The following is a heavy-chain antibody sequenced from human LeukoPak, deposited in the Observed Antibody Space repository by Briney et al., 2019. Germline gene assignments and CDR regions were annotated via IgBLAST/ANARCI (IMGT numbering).Heavy chain of an antibody. CDR1: GFTFSSYA. D-gene: IGHD6-19*01. Sequence: GALRLSCAASGFTFSSYAMHWVRQAPGKGLEWVAIISYDGSDKYYADSVKGRLTISRDNSKSTLYLQMISLRTEDTAVYYCARADGPVAGPPSGHWGQGTLVTVSS. J-gene: IGHJ4*02. CDR3: ARADGPVAGPPSGH. V-gene: IGHV3-30-3*01. CDR2: ISYDGSDK.